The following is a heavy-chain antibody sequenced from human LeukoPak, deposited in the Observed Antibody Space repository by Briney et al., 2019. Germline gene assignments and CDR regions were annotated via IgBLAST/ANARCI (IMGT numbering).Heavy chain of an antibody. V-gene: IGHV1-18*04. J-gene: IGHJ4*02. CDR1: GYTFSSYG. Sequence: ASVKVSCKASGYTFSSYGISWVRQAPGQGLEWMGWISAYNGNTNYAQKLQGRVTMTTDTSTSTAYMELRSLRSEDTAVYYCAREDGDRSTSDYFDYWGQGTLVTVSS. CDR3: AREDGDRSTSDYFDY. CDR2: ISAYNGNT. D-gene: IGHD4-17*01.